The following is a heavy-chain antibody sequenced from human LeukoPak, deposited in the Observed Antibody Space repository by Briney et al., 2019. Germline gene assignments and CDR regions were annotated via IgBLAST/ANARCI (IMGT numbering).Heavy chain of an antibody. V-gene: IGHV3-48*01. CDR2: ISSSSSTI. Sequence: GGSLRLSCAASGFTFSNYGMSWVRQAPGKGLEWVSYISSSSSTIYYADSVKGRFTISRDNAKNSLYLQMNSLRAEDTAVYYCARVQVGATIRYYYYMDVWGKGTTVTVSS. D-gene: IGHD1-26*01. CDR1: GFTFSNYG. CDR3: ARVQVGATIRYYYYMDV. J-gene: IGHJ6*03.